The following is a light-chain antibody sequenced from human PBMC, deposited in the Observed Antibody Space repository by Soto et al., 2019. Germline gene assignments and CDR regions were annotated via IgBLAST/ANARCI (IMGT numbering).Light chain of an antibody. CDR3: QSYDSNNVV. V-gene: IGLV6-57*02. CDR2: ENN. Sequence: NFMLTQPHSVSASPGKTVTISCTGSSGSIASNYVQWYQQRPGSAPTTVIYENNQRPSGVPDRFSGSIDSSSNSASLTISGLKTEDEADYYCQSYDSNNVVFGGGTQLTVL. CDR1: SGSIASNY. J-gene: IGLJ2*01.